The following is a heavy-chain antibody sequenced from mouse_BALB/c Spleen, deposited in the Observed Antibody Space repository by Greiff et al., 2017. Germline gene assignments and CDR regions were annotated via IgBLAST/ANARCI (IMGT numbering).Heavy chain of an antibody. Sequence: EVKLVESGGGLVQPGGSLKLSCAASGFTFSSYGMSWVRQTPDKRLELVATINSNGGSTYYPDSVKGRFTISRDNAKNTLYLQMSSLKSEDTAMYYCARDLDYDVWFAYWGQGTLVTVSA. CDR1: GFTFSSYG. CDR2: INSNGGST. CDR3: ARDLDYDVWFAY. D-gene: IGHD2-4*01. J-gene: IGHJ3*01. V-gene: IGHV5-6-3*01.